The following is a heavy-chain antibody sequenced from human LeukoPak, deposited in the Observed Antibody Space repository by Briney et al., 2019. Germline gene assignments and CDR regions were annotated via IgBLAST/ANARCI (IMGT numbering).Heavy chain of an antibody. Sequence: ASVKVSCKASGYTFTGYYMHWVRQAPGQGLEWMGWISAHNGNTNYAQKLQGRVTMTTDTSTSTAYMELRSLRSDDTAVYYCARDRYSNYADYWGQGTLVTVSS. V-gene: IGHV1-18*04. CDR3: ARDRYSNYADY. D-gene: IGHD4-11*01. CDR2: ISAHNGNT. CDR1: GYTFTGYY. J-gene: IGHJ4*02.